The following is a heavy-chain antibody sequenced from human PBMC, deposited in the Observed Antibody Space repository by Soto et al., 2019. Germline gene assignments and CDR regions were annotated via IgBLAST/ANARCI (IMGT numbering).Heavy chain of an antibody. CDR1: GASISSSSYY. J-gene: IGHJ4*02. CDR3: TRVLSGSVDDY. Sequence: QLQLQQSGPGLVKTSETLSLTCTVSGASISSSSYYWAWIRQPPEKGLEWIGAIYFSGSTYYNPALKGRVTISVDTSRNQLSLKVTSVTAADTAFYYCTRVLSGSVDDYWGQGTLVTVSS. V-gene: IGHV4-39*01. D-gene: IGHD1-26*01. CDR2: IYFSGST.